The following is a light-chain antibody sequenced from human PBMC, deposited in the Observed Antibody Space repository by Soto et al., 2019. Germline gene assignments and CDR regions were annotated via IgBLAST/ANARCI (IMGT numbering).Light chain of an antibody. CDR3: QQRYNWPIT. V-gene: IGKV3-11*01. J-gene: IGKJ5*01. CDR2: DAF. CDR1: QSVGSY. Sequence: EIVLTQSPATLSLSPGERATLSCRASQSVGSYLAWYQQKPGQAPRLLIYDAFNRASGIPARFSGSGSGTDFTLTISSLEPEDFALYYCQQRYNWPITFGQGTRLEIK.